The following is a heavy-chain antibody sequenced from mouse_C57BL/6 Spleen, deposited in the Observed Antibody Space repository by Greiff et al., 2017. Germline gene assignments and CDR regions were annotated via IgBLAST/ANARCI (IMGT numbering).Heavy chain of an antibody. CDR2: IYPGDGDT. D-gene: IGHD2-3*01. CDR3: ARPSDGYCPIKDAMDY. V-gene: IGHV1-80*01. J-gene: IGHJ4*01. CDR1: GYAFSSYW. Sequence: QVQLQQSGAELVKPGASVKISCKASGYAFSSYWMNWVKQRPGKGLEWIGQIYPGDGDTNYNGKFKGKATLTADKSSSTAYMQLSSLTSEDSAVYFCARPSDGYCPIKDAMDYWGQGTSVTVSS.